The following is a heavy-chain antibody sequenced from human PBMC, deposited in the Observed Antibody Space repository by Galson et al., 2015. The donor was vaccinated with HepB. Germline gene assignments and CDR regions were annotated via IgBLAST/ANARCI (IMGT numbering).Heavy chain of an antibody. CDR3: ARDYDSSGRRDDAFDI. Sequence: SLRLSCAASGFTFSSCAMHWVRQAPGKGLEWVAIISYDGSNKYYADSVKGRFTISRDNSKNTLYLQMNSLRAEDTAVYYCARDYDSSGRRDDAFDIWGQGTMVTVSS. CDR1: GFTFSSCA. J-gene: IGHJ3*02. D-gene: IGHD3-22*01. CDR2: ISYDGSNK. V-gene: IGHV3-30*04.